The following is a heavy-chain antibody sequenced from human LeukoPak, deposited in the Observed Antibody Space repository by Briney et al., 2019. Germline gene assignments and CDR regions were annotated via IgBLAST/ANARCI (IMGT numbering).Heavy chain of an antibody. CDR3: ARLDSDYYFDY. CDR2: IYPGDSDT. Sequence: GEPLKISCKGSGYSFTTYWIGWVRQMPGKGLEWMGIIYPGDSDTRYSPSFQGQVTISADKSISTAYLQWISLNASDTAMYYCARLDSDYYFDYWGQGTLVTVSS. CDR1: GYSFTTYW. J-gene: IGHJ4*02. D-gene: IGHD3-10*01. V-gene: IGHV5-51*01.